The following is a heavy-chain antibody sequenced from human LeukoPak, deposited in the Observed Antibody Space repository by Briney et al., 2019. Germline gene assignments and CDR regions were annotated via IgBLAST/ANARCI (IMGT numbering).Heavy chain of an antibody. J-gene: IGHJ4*02. CDR3: ARQIASAGTAGFDF. Sequence: SETLSLTCTVSGGSISSYYWSWIRQPAGKGLEWIGRIYSTGSTNYNPSLKSRVTMSVDTSKNQFSLRLRSVTVADTAVYYCARQIASAGTAGFDFWGQGALVTVSS. CDR1: GGSISSYY. V-gene: IGHV4-4*07. CDR2: IYSTGST. D-gene: IGHD6-13*01.